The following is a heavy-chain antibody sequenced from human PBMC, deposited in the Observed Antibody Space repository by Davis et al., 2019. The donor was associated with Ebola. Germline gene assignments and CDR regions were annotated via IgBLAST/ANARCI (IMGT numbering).Heavy chain of an antibody. D-gene: IGHD3-22*01. Sequence: PGGSLRLSCAASGFTFSRYAMHWVRQAPGKGLEWVAAIAYDQSTKYYADSVKGRFTISRDNSKNTVYLQMNNLRLEDTAVYHCAKVGDGYYMYHHNYMDAWGKGTTVTVS. CDR3: AKVGDGYYMYHHNYMDA. CDR1: GFTFSRYA. CDR2: IAYDQSTK. J-gene: IGHJ6*03. V-gene: IGHV3-30-3*01.